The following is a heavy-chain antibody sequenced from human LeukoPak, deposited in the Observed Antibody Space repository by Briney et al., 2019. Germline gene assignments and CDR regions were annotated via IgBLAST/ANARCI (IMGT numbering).Heavy chain of an antibody. Sequence: SETLSLTCTVSGDSISNSHWWSWVRQAPGKGLEWIGEIYHSGSTYYNPSLKSRVTIPVDTSRNQFSLKLSSVTAADTAVYYCARGRLGGSGSYYNVLDYWGQGTLVTVSS. V-gene: IGHV4-4*02. D-gene: IGHD3-10*01. CDR2: IYHSGST. CDR1: GDSISNSHW. CDR3: ARGRLGGSGSYYNVLDY. J-gene: IGHJ4*02.